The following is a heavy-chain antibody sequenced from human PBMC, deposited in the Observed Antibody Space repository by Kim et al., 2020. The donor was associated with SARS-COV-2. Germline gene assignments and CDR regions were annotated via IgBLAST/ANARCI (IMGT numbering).Heavy chain of an antibody. CDR2: T. D-gene: IGHD3-16*01. Sequence: TKHSRKFQGRVTITRDTSASTAYMELSSLRSEDTAVYYCARDHVLGELDYWGQGTLVTVSS. CDR3: ARDHVLGELDY. J-gene: IGHJ4*02. V-gene: IGHV1-3*01.